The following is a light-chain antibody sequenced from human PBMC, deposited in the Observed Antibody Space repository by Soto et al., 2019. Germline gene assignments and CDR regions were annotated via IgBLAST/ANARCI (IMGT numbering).Light chain of an antibody. CDR1: QTVGSSF. CDR2: GAS. V-gene: IGKV3-20*01. Sequence: ENVLTQSPATLSLSPGERATLSCRASQTVGSSFLAWYQQKRGQAPRLLIYGASNRATGIPDRFSGSGSGADFTLTIRRLEPEDFAVFYCQQYGGAPWTFGQGTKVEIK. CDR3: QQYGGAPWT. J-gene: IGKJ1*01.